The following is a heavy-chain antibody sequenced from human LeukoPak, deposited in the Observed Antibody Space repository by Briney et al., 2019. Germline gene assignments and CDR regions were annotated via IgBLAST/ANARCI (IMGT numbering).Heavy chain of an antibody. V-gene: IGHV1-2*02. D-gene: IGHD1-26*01. Sequence: ASVKVSCKASGYTFTGYYMHWVRQAPGQGLEWMGWINPNSGDTNYAQKFQGRVTMTRDTSISTAYMELSRLRSDDTAVYYCARDNHGELLAVWGQGTLVTVSS. CDR1: GYTFTGYY. CDR3: ARDNHGELLAV. J-gene: IGHJ4*02. CDR2: INPNSGDT.